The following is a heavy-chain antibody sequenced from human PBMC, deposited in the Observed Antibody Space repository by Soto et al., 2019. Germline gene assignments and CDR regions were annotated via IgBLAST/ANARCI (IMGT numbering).Heavy chain of an antibody. V-gene: IGHV1-69*12. CDR3: ARGGYCSGGSCYSGGTYYYYGMDV. D-gene: IGHD2-15*01. J-gene: IGHJ6*02. CDR2: IIPIFGTA. Sequence: QVQLVQSGAEVKKPGSSVKVSCKASGGTFSSYAISWVRQAPGQGLEWMGGIIPIFGTANYAQKFQGRVTITADEYTSTAYMELSSLRSEDTAVYYCARGGYCSGGSCYSGGTYYYYGMDVWGQGTTVTVSS. CDR1: GGTFSSYA.